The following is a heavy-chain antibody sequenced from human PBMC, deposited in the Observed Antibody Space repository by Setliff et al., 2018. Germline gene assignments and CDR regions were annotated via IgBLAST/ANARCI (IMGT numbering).Heavy chain of an antibody. CDR3: ARQLPQLAPLDY. CDR2: IIPIFGTA. V-gene: IGHV1-69*05. CDR1: GGTFSSYA. D-gene: IGHD2-2*01. J-gene: IGHJ4*02. Sequence: GASVKVSCKASGGTFSSYAISWVRQAPGQGLEWMGGIIPIFGTANYAQKFQGRVTITTDESTSTAYMELSSLRSEDTAVYYCARQLPQLAPLDYWGQGTLVTVSS.